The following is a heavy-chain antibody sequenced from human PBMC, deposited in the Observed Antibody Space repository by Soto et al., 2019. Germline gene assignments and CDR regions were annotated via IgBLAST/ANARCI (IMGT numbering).Heavy chain of an antibody. D-gene: IGHD3-22*01. Sequence: SVKVSCKASGGTFSSYAISWVRQAPGQGLEWMGRIIPILGIANYAQKFQGRVTITADKSTSTAYMELSSLRSEDTAVYYCADSSGWYYYYGMEVWGQGIMVTLSS. CDR3: ADSSGWYYYYGMEV. J-gene: IGHJ6*02. CDR1: GGTFSSYA. V-gene: IGHV1-69*04. CDR2: IIPILGIA.